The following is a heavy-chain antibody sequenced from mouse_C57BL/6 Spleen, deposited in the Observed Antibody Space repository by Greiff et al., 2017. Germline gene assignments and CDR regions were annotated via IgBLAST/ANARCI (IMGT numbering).Heavy chain of an antibody. V-gene: IGHV5-16*01. J-gene: IGHJ4*01. CDR3: AREGAQATYYAMDY. Sequence: EVQLVESEGGLVQPGSSMKLSCTASGFTFSDYYMAWVRQVPEKGLEWVANINYDGSSTYYLDSLKSRFIISRDNAKNILYLQMSSLKSEDTATYYCAREGAQATYYAMDYWGQGTSVTVSS. CDR1: GFTFSDYY. CDR2: INYDGSST. D-gene: IGHD3-2*02.